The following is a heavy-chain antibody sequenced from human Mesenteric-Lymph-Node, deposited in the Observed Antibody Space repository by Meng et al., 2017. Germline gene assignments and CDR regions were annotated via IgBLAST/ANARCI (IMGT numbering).Heavy chain of an antibody. CDR2: INPNSGGT. D-gene: IGHD6-13*01. V-gene: IGHV1-2*06. CDR1: GYTFTGYY. Sequence: QVQSAQSGAEVKKPGASVKASCKASGYTFTGYYMHWVRQVPGQGLEWMGRINPNSGGTNYAQKFQGRVTMTRDTSISTAYMELSRLRSDDTAVYYCAREEGPSSSWYVDYWGQGTLVTVSS. J-gene: IGHJ4*02. CDR3: AREEGPSSSWYVDY.